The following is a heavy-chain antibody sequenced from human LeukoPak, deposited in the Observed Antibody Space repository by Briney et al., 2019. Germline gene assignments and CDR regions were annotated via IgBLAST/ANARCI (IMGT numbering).Heavy chain of an antibody. CDR2: INPKSGDT. Sequence: AASLKVSCKASGYTFTAYYIHWVRQAPGQGLEWMGRINPKSGDTNYAQKFQDRVTMTRDTSISTVYMELSRLRSDDTAVYYCARSPDILTGEKFDYWGQGTLVTVSS. CDR3: ARSPDILTGEKFDY. D-gene: IGHD3-9*01. V-gene: IGHV1-2*06. CDR1: GYTFTAYY. J-gene: IGHJ4*02.